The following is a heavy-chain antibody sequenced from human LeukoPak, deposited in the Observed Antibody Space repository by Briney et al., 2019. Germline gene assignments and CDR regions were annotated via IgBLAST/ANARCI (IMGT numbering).Heavy chain of an antibody. V-gene: IGHV1-69*05. Sequence: SVTVSCKASGGTFSSYAISWVRQAPGQELEWMGRIIPIFGTENYAQKCQGRVTITTDESTSTAYMELSSLRSEDTAVYYCARRVVVTGADNAFDIWGQGTMVTVSS. CDR3: ARRVVVTGADNAFDI. D-gene: IGHD2-15*01. CDR1: GGTFSSYA. J-gene: IGHJ3*02. CDR2: IIPIFGTE.